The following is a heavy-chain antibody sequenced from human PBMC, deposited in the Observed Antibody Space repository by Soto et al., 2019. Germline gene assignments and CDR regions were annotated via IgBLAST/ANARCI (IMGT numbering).Heavy chain of an antibody. CDR2: ISYDGSNK. CDR3: ARDGVAATPDY. CDR1: GFTFSSYA. D-gene: IGHD2-15*01. Sequence: QVQLVESGGGVVQPGRSLRLSCAASGFTFSSYAMHWVRQAPGKGLEWVAVISYDGSNKYYADSVKGRFTISRDNSKNTLYLQMNSLRAEDTAVYYCARDGVAATPDYWGQGTLVTVSS. J-gene: IGHJ4*02. V-gene: IGHV3-30-3*01.